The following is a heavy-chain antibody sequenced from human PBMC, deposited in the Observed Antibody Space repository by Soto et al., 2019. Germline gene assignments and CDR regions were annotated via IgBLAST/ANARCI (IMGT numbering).Heavy chain of an antibody. V-gene: IGHV3-53*04. D-gene: IGHD2-2*01. CDR1: GFTVSSNY. CDR3: ASDAVTTRHCSSTSCTMCACDI. Sequence: EVQLVESGGGLVQPGGSLRLSCAASGFTVSSNYMSWVRQAPGKGLERVSVIYSGGSTYYADSVKGRFTISRHNSKNTLYLQMNSLRAEDTAVYYCASDAVTTRHCSSTSCTMCACDIWGQGTMVTVSS. J-gene: IGHJ3*02. CDR2: IYSGGST.